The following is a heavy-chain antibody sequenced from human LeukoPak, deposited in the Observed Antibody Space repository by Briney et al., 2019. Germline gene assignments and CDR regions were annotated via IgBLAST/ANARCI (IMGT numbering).Heavy chain of an antibody. Sequence: PSETLSLTCTVSGGSISSYFWIWIRQPPGKGLEWIGYIYYSGNTNSNPSLKSRVTISVDTSKNQFSLNLRSVTAADTAVYYCAGVREFSSSSGRAYYFDFWGQGTLVTVSS. D-gene: IGHD6-6*01. CDR3: AGVREFSSSSGRAYYFDF. J-gene: IGHJ4*02. CDR1: GGSISSYF. CDR2: IYYSGNT. V-gene: IGHV4-59*01.